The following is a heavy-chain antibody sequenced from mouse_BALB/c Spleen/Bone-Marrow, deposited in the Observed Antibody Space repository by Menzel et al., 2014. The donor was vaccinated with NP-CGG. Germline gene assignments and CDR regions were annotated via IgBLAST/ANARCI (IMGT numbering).Heavy chain of an antibody. D-gene: IGHD2-14*01. CDR3: ARAYRYDGGYYYAMDY. V-gene: IGHV5-9-4*01. J-gene: IGHJ4*01. CDR1: GFTFSSYA. Sequence: DVKLVESGGGSVKPGGSLKLSCAASGFTFSSYAMSWVRQSPEKRLEWVAEISSGGSYTYYPDTVTGRFTISRDNAKNTLYVEMSSLRSEDTAMYYCARAYRYDGGYYYAMDYWGQGTSVTVSS. CDR2: ISSGGSYT.